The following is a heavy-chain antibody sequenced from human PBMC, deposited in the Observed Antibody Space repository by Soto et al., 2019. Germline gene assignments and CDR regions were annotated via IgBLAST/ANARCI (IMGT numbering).Heavy chain of an antibody. J-gene: IGHJ4*02. CDR3: ARVSDGSGSYYMRGFDY. D-gene: IGHD3-10*01. Sequence: EVQLVESGGGLVKPGGSLRLSCAASGFTFSSYSMNWVRQAPGKGLEWVSSISSSSSYIYYADSVKGRFTISRDNAKNSLYLQMNSLRAKDTAVYYCARVSDGSGSYYMRGFDYWGQGTLVTVSS. CDR2: ISSSSSYI. V-gene: IGHV3-21*01. CDR1: GFTFSSYS.